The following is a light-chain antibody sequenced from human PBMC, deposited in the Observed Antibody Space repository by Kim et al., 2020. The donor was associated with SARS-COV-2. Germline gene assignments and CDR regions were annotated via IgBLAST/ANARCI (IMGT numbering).Light chain of an antibody. CDR1: SGHSNYD. CDR2: LNSDGSH. V-gene: IGLV4-69*01. CDR3: QTWGIGTQV. Sequence: ASVRLTCTLSSGHSNYDIAWHQQQPEKAPRYLMKLNSDGSHTKGDGIPDRFSGSSFGGERYLTISSLQPEDEADYYCQTWGIGTQVFGGGTKLTVL. J-gene: IGLJ2*01.